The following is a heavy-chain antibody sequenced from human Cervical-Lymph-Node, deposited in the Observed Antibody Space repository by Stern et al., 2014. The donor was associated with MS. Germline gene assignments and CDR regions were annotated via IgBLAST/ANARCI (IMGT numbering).Heavy chain of an antibody. Sequence: VQLVQSGAEVREPGASVKVSCTTSGYMFTDNDVHWVRQAPGQGLEWMGRIRPIRGGTKYAQRLHGRVTVTRDTPITTVYMELSWLTPDDTAIYYCARDAGAYDPGNSRGQVDNHHYFALDVWGQGTTVTVYS. J-gene: IGHJ6*02. D-gene: IGHD3-10*01. CDR3: ARDAGAYDPGNSRGQVDNHHYFALDV. CDR1: GYMFTDND. CDR2: IRPIRGGT. V-gene: IGHV1-2*06.